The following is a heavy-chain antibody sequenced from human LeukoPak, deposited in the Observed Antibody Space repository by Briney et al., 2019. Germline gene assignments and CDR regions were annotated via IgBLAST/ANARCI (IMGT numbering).Heavy chain of an antibody. J-gene: IGHJ2*01. V-gene: IGHV4-59*08. CDR2: IHYSGST. Sequence: SETLSLTCTVSGGSISSNYCSWIRQPPGKGLEFIGYIHYSGSTNYNPSLKSRVTISVDTSKNHFSLKLSSVHAADTAVYYCARTGYGDHFNLWGRGTLVTVSS. CDR3: ARTGYGDHFNL. CDR1: GGSISSNY. D-gene: IGHD4-17*01.